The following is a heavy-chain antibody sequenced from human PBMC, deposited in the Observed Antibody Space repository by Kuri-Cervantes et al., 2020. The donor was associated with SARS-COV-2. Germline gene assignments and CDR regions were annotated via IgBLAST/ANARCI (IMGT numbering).Heavy chain of an antibody. CDR3: TKAATPNWFDP. CDR2: IYLNDDK. J-gene: IGHJ5*02. CDR1: GFSLRTTRMG. Sequence: SGPTLVTHTPTLTLTCTFSGFSLRTTRMGVVWVRQPPGKALEWLELIYLNDDKRYSTSLRIRLTITKDTSKNQVVLTKTNMDPVDTATYYCTKAATPNWFDPWGQGTLVTVSS. D-gene: IGHD2-15*01. V-gene: IGHV2-5*01.